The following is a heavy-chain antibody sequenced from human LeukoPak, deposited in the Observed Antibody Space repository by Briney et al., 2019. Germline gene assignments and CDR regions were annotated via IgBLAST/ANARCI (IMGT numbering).Heavy chain of an antibody. V-gene: IGHV4-38-2*02. D-gene: IGHD4-17*01. CDR1: GGSISSGYY. CDR2: IYHSGST. CDR3: ATTHEKMTVTTGGWYFDL. J-gene: IGHJ2*01. Sequence: KSSETLSLTCTVSGGSISSGYYWGWIRQPPGKGLEWIGSIYHSGSTYYNPSLKSRVTISVDTSKNQFSLKLSSVTAADTAVYYCATTHEKMTVTTGGWYFDLWGRGTLVTVSS.